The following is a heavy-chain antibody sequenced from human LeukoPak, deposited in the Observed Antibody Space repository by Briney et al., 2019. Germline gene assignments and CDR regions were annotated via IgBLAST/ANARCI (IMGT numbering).Heavy chain of an antibody. CDR3: ARDRPPFDFDV. CDR2: IHSGAST. Sequence: PSETLSLTCSVSGDSIINDYWSWIRQPAGKGLEWIGRIHSGASTDYNPSLKTRVTMSMDTSKSQFSLRLSSVTAADTAVYYCARDRPPFDFDVWGQGTTVTVSS. V-gene: IGHV4-4*07. CDR1: GDSIINDY. J-gene: IGHJ6*02. D-gene: IGHD3-3*01.